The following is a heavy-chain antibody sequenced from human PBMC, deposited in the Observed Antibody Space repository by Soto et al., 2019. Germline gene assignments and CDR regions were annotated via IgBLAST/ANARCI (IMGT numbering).Heavy chain of an antibody. D-gene: IGHD1-7*01. CDR1: GYTFTGYY. CDR3: ARVGLSQTGTPDH. Sequence: ASVKVSCKSSGYTFTGYYMHWVRQAPGQGLEWMGWINPNSGGTNYAQKFQGRVTMTRDTSISTAYMELSRLRSDDTAVYYCARVGLSQTGTPDHWGQGTLVTVSS. CDR2: INPNSGGT. J-gene: IGHJ4*02. V-gene: IGHV1-2*02.